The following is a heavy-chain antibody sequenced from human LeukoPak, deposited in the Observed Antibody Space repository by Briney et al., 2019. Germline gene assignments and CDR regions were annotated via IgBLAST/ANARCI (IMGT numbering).Heavy chain of an antibody. Sequence: SETLSLTCTVSGGSISSSSYYWGWIRQPPGKGLEWNGSLYYSGSTYYNPSLKSRVTISVDTSKNQFSLKLSSVTAADTAVYYCARQAPYSSTNWFDPWGQRTLATVSS. CDR1: GGSISSSSYY. J-gene: IGHJ5*02. D-gene: IGHD6-13*01. CDR3: ARQAPYSSTNWFDP. CDR2: LYYSGST. V-gene: IGHV4-39*01.